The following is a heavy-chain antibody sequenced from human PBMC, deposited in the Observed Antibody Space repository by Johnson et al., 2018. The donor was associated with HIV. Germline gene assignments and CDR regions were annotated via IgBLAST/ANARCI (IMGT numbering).Heavy chain of an antibody. CDR3: ARVGANFDAFDI. D-gene: IGHD4/OR15-4a*01. CDR1: GFTFSDFY. Sequence: QVLLVESGGGLVQPGGSLRLSCAVSGFTFSDFYMSWIRQAPGKGLEWVAVISYDGSNKYKADSVKGRFTISRDNAKNSLFLQMNSLRAEDTAVYYCARVGANFDAFDIWGQGTMVTVSS. J-gene: IGHJ3*02. V-gene: IGHV3-11*04. CDR2: ISYDGSNK.